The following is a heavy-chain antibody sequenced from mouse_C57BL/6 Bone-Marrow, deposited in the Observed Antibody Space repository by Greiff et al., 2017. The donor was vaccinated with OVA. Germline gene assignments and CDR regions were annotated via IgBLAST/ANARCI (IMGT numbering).Heavy chain of an antibody. Sequence: VQLQQSGAELVRPGASVKLSCTASGFNIKDDYMHWVKQRPEQGLEWIGWIDPENGDTEYASKFQGKATITADTSSSTAYLQLSSLTSEDTAVYYCIPTGAWFAYWGQGTLVTVSA. CDR3: IPTGAWFAY. CDR1: GFNIKDDY. V-gene: IGHV14-4*01. J-gene: IGHJ3*01. CDR2: IDPENGDT. D-gene: IGHD4-1*01.